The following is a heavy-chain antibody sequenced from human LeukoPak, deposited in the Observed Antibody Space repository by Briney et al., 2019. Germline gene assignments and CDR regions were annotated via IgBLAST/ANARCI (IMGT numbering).Heavy chain of an antibody. Sequence: SETLSLTSTVSGGSISSGDYYWSWIRQPPGKGLEWIGYIYYSGSTYYNPSLKSRVTISVDTSKNQFSLKLSSVTAADTAVYYCARGDYYDSSGYFSTFDYWGQGTLVTVSS. J-gene: IGHJ4*02. V-gene: IGHV4-30-4*01. CDR2: IYYSGST. CDR3: ARGDYYDSSGYFSTFDY. CDR1: GGSISSGDYY. D-gene: IGHD3-22*01.